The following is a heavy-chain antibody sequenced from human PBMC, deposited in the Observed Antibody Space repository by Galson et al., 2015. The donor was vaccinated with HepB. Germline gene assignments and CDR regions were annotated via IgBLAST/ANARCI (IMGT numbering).Heavy chain of an antibody. CDR1: GFTFSGSA. CDR2: ISSSSSYI. Sequence: SLRLSCAASGFTFSGSAMNWVRQAPGKGLEWVSSISSSSSYIYYADSVKGRFTISRDNAKNSLYLQMNSLRAEDTAVYYCARVKGQNYFDYWGQGTLVTVSS. CDR3: ARVKGQNYFDY. J-gene: IGHJ4*02. V-gene: IGHV3-21*01.